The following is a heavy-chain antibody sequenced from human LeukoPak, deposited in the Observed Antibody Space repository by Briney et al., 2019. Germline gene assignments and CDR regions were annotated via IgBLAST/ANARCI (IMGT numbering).Heavy chain of an antibody. Sequence: SVKVSCKASGGTFSSYTISWVRQAPGQGLEWMGRIIPILGIANYAQKFQGRVTITADKSTSTAYMELSSLRSEDTAVYYCARGGRPYDSSGLYYFDYWGQGTLVTVST. CDR2: IIPILGIA. J-gene: IGHJ4*02. D-gene: IGHD3-22*01. V-gene: IGHV1-69*02. CDR3: ARGGRPYDSSGLYYFDY. CDR1: GGTFSSYT.